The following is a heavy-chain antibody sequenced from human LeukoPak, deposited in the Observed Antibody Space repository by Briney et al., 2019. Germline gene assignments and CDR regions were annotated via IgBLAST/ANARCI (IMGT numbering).Heavy chain of an antibody. J-gene: IGHJ4*02. Sequence: GASVKVSCKASGYTFTSYGISWMRQAPGQGLEWMGWISAYNGNTNYAQKLQGRVTMTTDTSTSTAYMELRSLRSDDTAVYYCARAMGTITIFGVVISEFDYWGQGTLVTVSS. CDR2: ISAYNGNT. CDR3: ARAMGTITIFGVVISEFDY. V-gene: IGHV1-18*01. D-gene: IGHD3-3*01. CDR1: GYTFTSYG.